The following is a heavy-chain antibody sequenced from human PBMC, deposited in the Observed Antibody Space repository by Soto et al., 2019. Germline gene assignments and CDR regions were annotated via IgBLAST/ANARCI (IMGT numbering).Heavy chain of an antibody. J-gene: IGHJ6*03. Sequence: PGGSLRLSCVASGFTFSTYWMTWVRQAPGMGLEWVAGIKEDGSEEVYVDSVKGRFSISRDNAKNSLYLQMNSLRAEDTAVYYCARGPHDRGYSGYDDGLGYYMDVWGKGTTVTVSS. CDR3: ARGPHDRGYSGYDDGLGYYMDV. CDR1: GFTFSTYW. CDR2: IKEDGSEE. V-gene: IGHV3-7*04. D-gene: IGHD5-12*01.